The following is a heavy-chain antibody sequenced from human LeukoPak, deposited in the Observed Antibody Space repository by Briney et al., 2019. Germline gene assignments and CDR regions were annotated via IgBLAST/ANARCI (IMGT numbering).Heavy chain of an antibody. D-gene: IGHD2-15*01. J-gene: IGHJ5*02. CDR2: ISAYNGNT. CDR1: GYTFTSYG. Sequence: ASVKVSCKASGYTFTSYGISWVRQAPGQGLEWMGWISAYNGNTNYAQKLQGRVTMTTDTSTSTAYMELRSLRSDDTAVYYCARDQWYCSGGSCYSGHYNWFDPWGQGTLVTVSS. V-gene: IGHV1-18*01. CDR3: ARDQWYCSGGSCYSGHYNWFDP.